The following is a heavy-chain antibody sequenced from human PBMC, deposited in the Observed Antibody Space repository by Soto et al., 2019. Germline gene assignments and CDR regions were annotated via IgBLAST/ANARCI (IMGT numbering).Heavy chain of an antibody. Sequence: EVQLVESGGGLVQPGRSLTLSCEASGFAFDDHAMHWVRQVPGKGLEWVSSISWNSGKIGYAGSVKGRCTISRDNAKNFVYLQMNSLRTEDTALYYCAKDKSNEELSVYYYNGLDVWGQGTTVIVSS. V-gene: IGHV3-9*01. CDR1: GFAFDDHA. CDR2: ISWNSGKI. J-gene: IGHJ6*02. D-gene: IGHD1-7*01. CDR3: AKDKSNEELSVYYYNGLDV.